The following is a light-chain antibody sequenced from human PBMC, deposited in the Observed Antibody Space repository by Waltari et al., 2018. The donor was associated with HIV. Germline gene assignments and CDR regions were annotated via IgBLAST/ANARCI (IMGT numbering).Light chain of an antibody. CDR3: CSYAGRSTFVL. Sequence: QSALTQPASVSGSPGQSITISCNETSSDVSTYKLVSWYQQHPGKVPKLIIYESNKRPSGVSKRFSGSKSGNMASLTISGLQAEDEAVYHCCSYAGRSTFVLFGGGTKLTVL. CDR2: ESN. CDR1: SSDVSTYKL. J-gene: IGLJ2*01. V-gene: IGLV2-23*03.